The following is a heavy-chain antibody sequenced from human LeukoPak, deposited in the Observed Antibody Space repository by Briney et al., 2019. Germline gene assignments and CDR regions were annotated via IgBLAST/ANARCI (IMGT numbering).Heavy chain of an antibody. D-gene: IGHD3-3*01. CDR3: AKGNYDFWSGYYIIDY. J-gene: IGHJ4*02. CDR1: GFTFSSHA. CDR2: ISGRGGST. Sequence: GGSLRLSCAASGFTFSSHAMSWVRQAPGKGLEWVSGISGRGGSTYYADSVKGRFTISRDNSKNTLHLQMNSLRAEDTAVYYCAKGNYDFWSGYYIIDYWGQGTLVTVSS. V-gene: IGHV3-23*01.